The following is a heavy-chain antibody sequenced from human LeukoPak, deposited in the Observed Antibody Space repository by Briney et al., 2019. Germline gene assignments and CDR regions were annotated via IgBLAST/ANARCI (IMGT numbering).Heavy chain of an antibody. D-gene: IGHD2-2*01. V-gene: IGHV3-74*01. CDR1: GFTFSSYA. CDR2: VNSDGSST. Sequence: GGSLRLSCAASGFTFSSYAMAWVRQAPGKGLVWVSRVNSDGSSTNYADSVKGRFTISRDNAKNTLYLQMNSLRAEDMAVYYCARGARYCTSTSCQVRYYMDVWGIGTTVTMSS. J-gene: IGHJ6*03. CDR3: ARGARYCTSTSCQVRYYMDV.